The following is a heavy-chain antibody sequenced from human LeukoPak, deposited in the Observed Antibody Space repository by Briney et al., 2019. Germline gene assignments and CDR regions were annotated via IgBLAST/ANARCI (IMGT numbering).Heavy chain of an antibody. Sequence: PGGSLRLSCVASGFTFSNSGMSWVRQAPGKGLEWVSSITGSGGSTYYADSVKGRFTIFRDNSKNTLYLQMNSLRAEDTAVYYCAELGITMIGGVWGKGTTVTISS. CDR2: ITGSGGST. CDR1: GFTFSNSG. V-gene: IGHV3-23*01. D-gene: IGHD3-10*02. CDR3: AELGITMIGGV. J-gene: IGHJ6*04.